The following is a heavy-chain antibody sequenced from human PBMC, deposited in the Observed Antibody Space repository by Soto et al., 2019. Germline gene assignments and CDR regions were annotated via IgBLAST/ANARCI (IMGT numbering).Heavy chain of an antibody. CDR1: GYIFTNYG. J-gene: IGHJ3*02. Sequence: QIQLLQSGGDVKKPGASVKVSCKASGYIFTNYGVSWVRQAPGQGLEGMGWISGNNGKKNYAQEFQGRVTMNTDTSTSTAYMELSSLRSDDTAVYFCARQYCGADCNTHDPIDMWGQGTMVTVSS. V-gene: IGHV1-18*01. D-gene: IGHD2-21*02. CDR2: ISGNNGKK. CDR3: ARQYCGADCNTHDPIDM.